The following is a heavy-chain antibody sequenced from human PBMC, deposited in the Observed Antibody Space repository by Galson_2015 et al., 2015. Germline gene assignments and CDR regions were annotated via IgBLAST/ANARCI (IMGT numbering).Heavy chain of an antibody. CDR1: GFTFSSYA. Sequence: SLRLSCAASGFTFSSYAMSWVRQAPGKGLEWVSAISGSGGSTYYADSVKGRFTISRDNSKNTLYLQMNSLRAEDTAVYYCAKPRAAGYYYYYYMDVSGKGTTVTVAS. D-gene: IGHD6-13*01. J-gene: IGHJ6*03. V-gene: IGHV3-23*01. CDR2: ISGSGGST. CDR3: AKPRAAGYYYYYYMDV.